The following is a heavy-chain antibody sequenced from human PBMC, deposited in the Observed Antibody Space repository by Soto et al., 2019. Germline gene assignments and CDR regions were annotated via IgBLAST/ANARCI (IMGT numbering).Heavy chain of an antibody. CDR2: ISGDGINT. CDR3: ARVNLSFDFDS. D-gene: IGHD1-26*01. CDR1: GFNFGFFG. V-gene: IGHV3-30*03. J-gene: IGHJ4*02. Sequence: QIQLVESGGDVVQPGKSLRRSCAASGFNFGFFGMHWVRQAPGKGLEWVAFISGDGINTQYADSVRGRFTLSRDYSRKTMYLQMDSLRDEETALYYCARVNLSFDFDSWGLGTLVTVSS.